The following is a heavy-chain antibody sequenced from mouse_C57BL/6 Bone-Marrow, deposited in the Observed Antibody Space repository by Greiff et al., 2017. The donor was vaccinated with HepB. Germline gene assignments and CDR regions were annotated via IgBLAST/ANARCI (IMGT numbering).Heavy chain of an antibody. D-gene: IGHD2-3*01. CDR2: SNSDGGST. CDR3: ARLREMGTCADWYFDV. J-gene: IGHJ1*03. Sequence: EVKLVESGGGLVQPGESLKLSCESNEYAFPSHDMSWVRKTPEKGLELVAASNSDGGSTYYPDTMERRFIISRDNTKKTLYLQMSSLRSEDTALYYCARLREMGTCADWYFDVGGTGTRVTVSA. V-gene: IGHV5-2*01. CDR1: EYAFPSHD.